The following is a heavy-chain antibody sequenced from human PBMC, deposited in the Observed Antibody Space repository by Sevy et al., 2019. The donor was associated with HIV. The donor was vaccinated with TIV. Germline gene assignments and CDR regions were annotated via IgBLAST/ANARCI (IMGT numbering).Heavy chain of an antibody. CDR1: GFTFSKYS. CDR2: LSFGCGEI. CDR3: AREGCTKPHDY. V-gene: IGHV3-23*01. D-gene: IGHD2-8*01. J-gene: IGHJ4*02. Sequence: GGCLRLSCAASGFTFSKYSMSWVRQPPGKGLEWVSTLSFGCGEINHADSVKGRFTISRDNSKNSLYLQMNNLRAEDTAVYYCAREGCTKPHDYWGQRTLVTVSS.